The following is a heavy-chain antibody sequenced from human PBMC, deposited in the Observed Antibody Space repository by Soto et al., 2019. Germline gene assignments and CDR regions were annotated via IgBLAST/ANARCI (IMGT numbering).Heavy chain of an antibody. J-gene: IGHJ4*02. CDR3: ARNARELLLPQN. D-gene: IGHD1-26*01. V-gene: IGHV1-18*01. Sequence: ASVKVSCKASGYTFTSYAMHWVRQAPGQGLEWMGWISAYNGNTNYAQKLQGRVTMTTDTSTSTAYMELRSLRSDDTAVYYCARNARELLLPQNWGQGTRVTVSS. CDR2: ISAYNGNT. CDR1: GYTFTSYA.